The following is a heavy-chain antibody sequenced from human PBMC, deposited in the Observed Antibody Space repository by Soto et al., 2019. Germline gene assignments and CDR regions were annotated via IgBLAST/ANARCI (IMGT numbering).Heavy chain of an antibody. V-gene: IGHV1-69*12. D-gene: IGHD3-16*01. J-gene: IGHJ3*02. CDR1: GGTFKNYA. Sequence: QVQLVQSGAEVKKPGSSVKVSCKASGGTFKNYAISWVRQAPGQGLEWMGGIIPIFVTANYAQKFQGRVTITADESTSTAYMELSSLRSEDTAVYYCAAGISLILVITTDTSDIWGKGTLVTVSS. CDR2: IIPIFVTA. CDR3: AAGISLILVITTDTSDI.